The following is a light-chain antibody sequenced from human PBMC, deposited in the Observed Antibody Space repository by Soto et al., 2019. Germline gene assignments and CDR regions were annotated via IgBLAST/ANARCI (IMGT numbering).Light chain of an antibody. CDR3: QSFDSGLNGFSV. V-gene: IGLV1-40*01. Sequence: VLTQPPSVSGAPGQRVTISCTGSTSNIGAGFDVHWYQQLPGAAPKLLIYANTNRPSGVPDRFSASKSGTSASLAITGLQAEDEADYYCQSFDSGLNGFSVLGPGTKVTVL. CDR1: TSNIGAGFD. CDR2: ANT. J-gene: IGLJ1*01.